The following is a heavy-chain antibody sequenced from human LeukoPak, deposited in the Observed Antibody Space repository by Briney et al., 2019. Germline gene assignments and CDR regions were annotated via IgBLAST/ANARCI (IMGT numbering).Heavy chain of an antibody. CDR2: INTNTGNP. D-gene: IGHD6-13*01. CDR3: ARVSGSSWYYYYGMDV. V-gene: IGHV7-4-1*02. J-gene: IGHJ6*02. CDR1: GYTFTSYA. Sequence: ASVKVSCKASGYTFTSYAMHWVRQAPGQGLEWMGWINTNTGNPTYAQGFTGRFVFSLDTSVSTAYLQISSLKAEDTAVYYCARVSGSSWYYYYGMDVWGQGTTVTVSS.